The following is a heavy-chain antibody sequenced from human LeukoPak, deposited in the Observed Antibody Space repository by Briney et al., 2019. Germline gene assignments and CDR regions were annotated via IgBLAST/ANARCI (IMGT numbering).Heavy chain of an antibody. D-gene: IGHD2-2*01. J-gene: IGHJ4*02. CDR3: VVVPAANHFDY. CDR1: GGTFSSYA. Sequence: GSSVKVSCKASGGTFSSYAISWVRQAPGQGLEWMGGIIPIFGTANYAQKFQGRVTITADESTSTAYMELSSLRSEDTAVYYCVVVPAANHFDYWGQGTLVIVSS. V-gene: IGHV1-69*01. CDR2: IIPIFGTA.